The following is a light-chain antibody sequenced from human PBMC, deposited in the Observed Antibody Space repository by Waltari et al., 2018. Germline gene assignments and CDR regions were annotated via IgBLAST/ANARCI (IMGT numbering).Light chain of an antibody. CDR2: KAS. CDR1: ESVSDW. V-gene: IGKV1-5*03. CDR3: KQYKNLYT. J-gene: IGKJ2*01. Sequence: DIKMTQSPSTLSASVGDRVTITCRASESVSDWLAWYQQKPGKAPKILIYKASALESGGPSRFSGSGSGTEFTLTISSLQPVDFATYYCKQYKNLYTFGQGTKLEIK.